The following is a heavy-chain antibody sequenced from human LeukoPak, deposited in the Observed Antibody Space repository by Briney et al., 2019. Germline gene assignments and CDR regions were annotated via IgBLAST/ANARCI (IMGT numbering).Heavy chain of an antibody. V-gene: IGHV3-7*01. Sequence: PGGSLRLSCAASGFTFKNYWMTWVRQAPGKGLEWVANINQGGSEKYYVDSVKGRFTISRDNAKYSLYLQMNSLTAEDTAVYYCAKAPRGEYNWFDPWGQGTLVTVSS. CDR1: GFTFKNYW. CDR2: INQGGSEK. D-gene: IGHD3-16*01. CDR3: AKAPRGEYNWFDP. J-gene: IGHJ5*02.